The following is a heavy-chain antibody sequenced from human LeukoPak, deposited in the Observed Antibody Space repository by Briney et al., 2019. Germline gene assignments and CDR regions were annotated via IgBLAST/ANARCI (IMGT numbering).Heavy chain of an antibody. Sequence: GGSLRLSCAASGFTFSSYGMHWVRQAPGKGLEWVAVIPYDGSNKYYADSVKGRFTISRDNSKNTLYLQMNSLRAEDTAVYYCAKDEYSSSSGVCFDYWGQGTLVTVSS. J-gene: IGHJ4*02. CDR2: IPYDGSNK. V-gene: IGHV3-30*18. D-gene: IGHD6-6*01. CDR3: AKDEYSSSSGVCFDY. CDR1: GFTFSSYG.